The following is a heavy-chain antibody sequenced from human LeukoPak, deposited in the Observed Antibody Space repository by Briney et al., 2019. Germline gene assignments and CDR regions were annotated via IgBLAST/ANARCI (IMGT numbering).Heavy chain of an antibody. J-gene: IGHJ3*02. V-gene: IGHV3-23*01. CDR1: GFTFSSYA. CDR2: ISGSGGST. Sequence: GGSLRLSCAASGFTFSSYAMSWVRQAPGKGLEWVSAISGSGGSTYYADSVKGRFTISRDNSKNTLYLQMNSLRAEDTAVYYCAKGEYSGYDTGGDAFDIWGQGTMVTVSS. D-gene: IGHD5-12*01. CDR3: AKGEYSGYDTGGDAFDI.